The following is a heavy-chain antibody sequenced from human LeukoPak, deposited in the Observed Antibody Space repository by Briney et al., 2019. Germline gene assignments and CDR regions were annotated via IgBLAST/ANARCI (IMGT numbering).Heavy chain of an antibody. V-gene: IGHV1-69*13. CDR2: IIPIFGTA. D-gene: IGHD3-22*01. J-gene: IGHJ4*02. Sequence: ASVNVSCKASGGTFSSYAVSWVRQAPGQGLEWMGGIIPIFGTANYAQKFQGRVTITADESTSTAYMELSSLRSEDTAVYYCASFPDSYYDSSGYYYFDYWGQGTLVTVSS. CDR1: GGTFSSYA. CDR3: ASFPDSYYDSSGYYYFDY.